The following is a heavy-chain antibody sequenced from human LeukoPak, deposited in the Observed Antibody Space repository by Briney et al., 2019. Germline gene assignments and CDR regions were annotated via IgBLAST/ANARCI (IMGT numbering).Heavy chain of an antibody. CDR3: AKGSLGYCSSTCCYYFDY. J-gene: IGHJ4*02. CDR2: VTSSGSTT. V-gene: IGHV3-23*01. Sequence: GGSLRLSCAASGFTFNSYAMSWVRQAPGKGLEWVSIVTSSGSTTYYADSVKGRFSISRDNSKNTLYLQMNSLRAEDTAVYYCAKGSLGYCSSTCCYYFDYWGQGTLVTVSS. CDR1: GFTFNSYA. D-gene: IGHD2-2*01.